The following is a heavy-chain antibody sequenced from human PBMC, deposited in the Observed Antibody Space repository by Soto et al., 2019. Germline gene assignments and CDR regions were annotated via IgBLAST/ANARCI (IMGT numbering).Heavy chain of an antibody. CDR1: GGSISSYY. Sequence: SETLSLTCTVSGGSISSYYWSWIRQPPGKGLEWIGYIYYSGSTNYNPSLKSRVTISVDTSKNQFSLKLSSVTAADTAVYYCARGSIYGDYVANWFDPWGQGTLVTVSS. CDR3: ARGSIYGDYVANWFDP. V-gene: IGHV4-59*01. J-gene: IGHJ5*02. D-gene: IGHD4-17*01. CDR2: IYYSGST.